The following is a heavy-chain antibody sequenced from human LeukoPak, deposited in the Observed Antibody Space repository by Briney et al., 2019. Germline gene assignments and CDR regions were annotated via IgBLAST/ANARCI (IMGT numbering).Heavy chain of an antibody. CDR1: GGTFSSYA. D-gene: IGHD4-11*01. CDR2: IIPIFGTA. CDR3: ARALPFTVTTVGWFDP. V-gene: IGHV1-69*13. Sequence: ASVTVSCTASGGTFSSYAISWVRQAPGQGLEWMGGIIPIFGTANYAQKFQGRVTITADESTSTAYMELSSLRSEDTAVYYCARALPFTVTTVGWFDPWGQGTLVTVSS. J-gene: IGHJ5*02.